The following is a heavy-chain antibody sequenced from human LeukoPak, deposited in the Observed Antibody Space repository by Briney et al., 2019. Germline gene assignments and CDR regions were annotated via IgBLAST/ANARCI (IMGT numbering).Heavy chain of an antibody. D-gene: IGHD3-10*01. J-gene: IGHJ4*02. V-gene: IGHV1-69*05. Sequence: AASVKVSCKASGGTFCTYAISWVRQAPGQGLEWMGGIIPIFGTANYAQKFQGRVTITTDESTSTAYMELSSLRSEDTAVYYCARALGTYYYGSGSYGYWGQGTLVTVSS. CDR1: GGTFCTYA. CDR2: IIPIFGTA. CDR3: ARALGTYYYGSGSYGY.